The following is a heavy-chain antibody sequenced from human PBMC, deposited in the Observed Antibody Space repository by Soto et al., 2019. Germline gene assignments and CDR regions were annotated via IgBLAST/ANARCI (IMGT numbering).Heavy chain of an antibody. CDR2: IGSAGDP. CDR1: GFTFSSSD. D-gene: IGHD6-13*01. J-gene: IGHJ4*02. Sequence: PGGSLRLSCAASGFTFSSSDMHWVRQATGEGLEWVSGIGSAGDPYYAGSVKGRFTISRENAKNSLYLQMNSLRAGDTAVYYCARWNWQPLALDYWGQGTLVTVSS. V-gene: IGHV3-13*05. CDR3: ARWNWQPLALDY.